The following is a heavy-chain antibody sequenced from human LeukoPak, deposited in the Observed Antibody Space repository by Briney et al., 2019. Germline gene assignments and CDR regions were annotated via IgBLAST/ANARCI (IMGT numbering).Heavy chain of an antibody. D-gene: IGHD4-17*01. CDR2: INHSGYT. J-gene: IGHJ4*02. V-gene: IGHV4-34*01. CDR1: GESFSDYF. Sequence: PSETLSLTCAVYGESFSDYFWSWIRQPPREGLEWIGEINHSGYTNYIPSLESRVTISIDTSKKHFSLNLSSVTVADTAIYYCARVYIYGRSYFDYWGEGTLVTVSS. CDR3: ARVYIYGRSYFDY.